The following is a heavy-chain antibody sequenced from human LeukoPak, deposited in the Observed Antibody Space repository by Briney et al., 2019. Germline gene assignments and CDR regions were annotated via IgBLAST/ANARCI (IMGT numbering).Heavy chain of an antibody. Sequence: PSETLSLTCAVYGGSFSGYYWSWIRQPPGKGLEWIGEINHSGSTNYNPSLKSRVTISVDTPKNQFSLKLSSVTAADTAVYYCARASLDYGDYYRYYYYYGMDVWGKGTTVTVSS. J-gene: IGHJ6*04. V-gene: IGHV4-34*01. D-gene: IGHD4-17*01. CDR3: ARASLDYGDYYRYYYYYGMDV. CDR2: INHSGST. CDR1: GGSFSGYY.